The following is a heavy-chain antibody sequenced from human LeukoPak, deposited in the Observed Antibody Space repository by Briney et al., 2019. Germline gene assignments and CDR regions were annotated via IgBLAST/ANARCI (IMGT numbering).Heavy chain of an antibody. V-gene: IGHV4-31*03. CDR2: ICYSGST. J-gene: IGHJ4*02. Sequence: SQTLSLTCTVSGGSISSGGYYWSWIRQHPGKGLEWIGYICYSGSTYYNPSLRSRVTLSVDTSQYQFSLKLCAVTATDTAVYYCARATRDYERVFWGQGTLVTVSS. D-gene: IGHD4-17*01. CDR3: ARATRDYERVF. CDR1: GGSISSGGYY.